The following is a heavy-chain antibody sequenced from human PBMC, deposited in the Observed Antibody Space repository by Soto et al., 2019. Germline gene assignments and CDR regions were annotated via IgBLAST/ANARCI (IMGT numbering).Heavy chain of an antibody. CDR1: GGTFSSYA. CDR3: ASPTLPIRSPVTRELRPPEYYFDY. J-gene: IGHJ4*02. D-gene: IGHD4-4*01. CDR2: IIPIFGTA. Sequence: QVQLVQSGAEVKKPGSSVKVSCKASGGTFSSYAISWVRQAPGQGLEWMGGIIPIFGTANYAQKFQGRVTITADESTSTAYMELSSLRSEDTAVYYCASPTLPIRSPVTRELRPPEYYFDYWGQGTLVTVSS. V-gene: IGHV1-69*01.